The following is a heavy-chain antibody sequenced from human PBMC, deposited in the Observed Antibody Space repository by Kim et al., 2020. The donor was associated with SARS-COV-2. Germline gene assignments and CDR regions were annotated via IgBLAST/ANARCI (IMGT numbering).Heavy chain of an antibody. Sequence: SETLSLTCAVYGGSFSGYYWSWIRQPPGKGLEWIGEINHSGSTNYNPSLKSRVTISVDTSKNQFSLKLSSVTAADTAVYYCARSSGWELRIDPWGQGTLVTVSS. CDR1: GGSFSGYY. J-gene: IGHJ5*02. CDR3: ARSSGWELRIDP. CDR2: INHSGST. V-gene: IGHV4-34*01. D-gene: IGHD1-26*01.